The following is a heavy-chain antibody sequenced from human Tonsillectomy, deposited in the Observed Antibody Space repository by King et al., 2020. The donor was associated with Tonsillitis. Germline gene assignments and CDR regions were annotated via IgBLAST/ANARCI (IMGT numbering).Heavy chain of an antibody. J-gene: IGHJ4*02. CDR3: AKDVVRDYIWGVYPDY. CDR1: GFTFDDYT. CDR2: ISWDGSST. Sequence: VQLVESGGVVVQPGGSLRLSCAASGFTFDDYTMHWVRQAPGKGLEWVSLISWDGSSTYYADSVKGRFTISRDNSKNSLYLQMNSLRTEDTALYYCAKDVVRDYIWGVYPDYWGQGTLVTVSS. V-gene: IGHV3-43*01. D-gene: IGHD3-16*02.